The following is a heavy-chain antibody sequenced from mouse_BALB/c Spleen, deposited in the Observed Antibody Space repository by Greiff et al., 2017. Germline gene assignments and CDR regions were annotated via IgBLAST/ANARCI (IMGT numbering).Heavy chain of an antibody. J-gene: IGHJ4*01. CDR1: GFNIKDYY. CDR3: ARSGYGNYFYAMDY. V-gene: IGHV1-69*02. Sequence: QVQLQQSGAELVRPGALVKLSCKASGFNIKDYYMHWVKQRPGQGLEWIGAIDTSDSYTSYNQKFKGKATLTVDESSSTAYMQLSSLTSEDSAVYYCARSGYGNYFYAMDYWGQGTSVTVSS. D-gene: IGHD2-10*02. CDR2: IDTSDSYT.